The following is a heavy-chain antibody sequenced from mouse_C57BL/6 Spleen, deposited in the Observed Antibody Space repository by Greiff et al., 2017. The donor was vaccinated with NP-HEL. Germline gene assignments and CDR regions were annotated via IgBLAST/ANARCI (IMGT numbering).Heavy chain of an antibody. CDR3: ARSAAQLYFDY. V-gene: IGHV1-82*01. CDR2: IYPGDGDT. Sequence: VKLMESGPELVKPGASVKISCKASGYAFSSSWMNWVKQRPGKGLEWIGRIYPGDGDTNYNGKFKGKATLTADKSSSTAYMQLSSLTSEASAVYFCARSAAQLYFDYWGQGTTLTVSS. CDR1: GYAFSSSW. D-gene: IGHD3-2*02. J-gene: IGHJ2*01.